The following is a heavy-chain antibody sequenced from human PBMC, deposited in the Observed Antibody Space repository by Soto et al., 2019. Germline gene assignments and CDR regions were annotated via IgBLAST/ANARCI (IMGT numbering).Heavy chain of an antibody. Sequence: SETLSLTCTVSDGSVSSGNYYWTWIRQPPGKGLEWIGYIHSSGSTLYIASLKSRVIISVDTSMNQFSLKLSSVTAADTAVYYCARDSLALFDSWGQGTMVTVYS. V-gene: IGHV4-61*01. D-gene: IGHD5-12*01. J-gene: IGHJ4*02. CDR2: IHSSGST. CDR1: DGSVSSGNYY. CDR3: ARDSLALFDS.